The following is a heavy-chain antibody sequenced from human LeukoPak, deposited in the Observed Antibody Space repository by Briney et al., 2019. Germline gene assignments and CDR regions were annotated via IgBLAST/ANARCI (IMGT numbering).Heavy chain of an antibody. CDR3: ARGDSSGYYYFYY. J-gene: IGHJ4*02. Sequence: ASVKVSCKASGYTFTSHGISWVRQAPGQGLEWMGWISTNYGNTNYAQKFQGRVTMTTDTSTNTAYMELRSLRSDDTAVYYCARGDSSGYYYFYYWGQGTLVTISS. D-gene: IGHD3-22*01. CDR1: GYTFTSHG. CDR2: ISTNYGNT. V-gene: IGHV1-18*01.